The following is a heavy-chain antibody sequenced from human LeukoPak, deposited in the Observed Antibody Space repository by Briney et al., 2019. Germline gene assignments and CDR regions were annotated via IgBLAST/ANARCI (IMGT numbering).Heavy chain of an antibody. V-gene: IGHV1-18*01. D-gene: IGHD4-17*01. CDR3: ARAFPTVTTPFDY. J-gene: IGHJ4*02. CDR2: ISAYNGNT. CDR1: GYTFTSYG. Sequence: ASVNVSCKASGYTFTSYGIGWVRQAPGQGLEWMGWISAYNGNTNYAQKLQDRVTMTTDTSTSTAYMELRSLRSDDTAVYYCARAFPTVTTPFDYWGQGTLVTVSS.